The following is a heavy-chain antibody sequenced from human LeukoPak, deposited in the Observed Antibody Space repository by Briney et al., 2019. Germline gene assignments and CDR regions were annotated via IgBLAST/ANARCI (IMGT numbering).Heavy chain of an antibody. D-gene: IGHD3-10*01. V-gene: IGHV3-21*01. J-gene: IGHJ4*02. CDR1: GFTFSIYS. CDR3: AAYYGSED. Sequence: PGGSLRLSCAASGFTFSIYSMNWVRQAPGKGLEWVSYISSDSNYIYYGDSVKGRFTISRDNAKNSLFLQMNSLRAEDTAVYYCAAYYGSEDWGQGTLVTVSS. CDR2: ISSDSNYI.